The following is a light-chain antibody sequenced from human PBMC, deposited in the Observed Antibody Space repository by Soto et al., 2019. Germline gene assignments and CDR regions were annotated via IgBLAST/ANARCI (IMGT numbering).Light chain of an antibody. CDR1: QSVSSNY. CDR3: QQYGSSWT. CDR2: ATS. J-gene: IGKJ1*01. Sequence: EKGLKQSPGTLSLSQGDRVTLSCRASQSVSSNYLAWYQQKPGQAPRLLIYATSHRATGIPDRFSGSGSGTDFTLTINRLEPEDFAVYYCQQYGSSWTFGQGTKV. V-gene: IGKV3-20*01.